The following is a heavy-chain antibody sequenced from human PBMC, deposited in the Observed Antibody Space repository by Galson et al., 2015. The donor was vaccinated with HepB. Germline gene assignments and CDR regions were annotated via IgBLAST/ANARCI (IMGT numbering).Heavy chain of an antibody. J-gene: IGHJ3*02. CDR2: FDPEDGET. V-gene: IGHV1-24*01. Sequence: SVKVSCKVSGYTLTELSMHWVRQAPGKGLEWMGGFDPEDGETIYAQKFQGRVTMTEDTSTDTAYMELSSLRSEDTAVYYCATITDGIVGATGRNAFDIWGQGTMVTVSS. CDR1: GYTLTELS. CDR3: ATITDGIVGATGRNAFDI. D-gene: IGHD1-26*01.